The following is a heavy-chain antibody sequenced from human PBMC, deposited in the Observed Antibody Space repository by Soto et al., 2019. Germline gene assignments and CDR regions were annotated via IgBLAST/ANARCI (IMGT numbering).Heavy chain of an antibody. V-gene: IGHV3-74*01. CDR3: AREPHDSSAYYPH. D-gene: IGHD3-22*01. J-gene: IGHJ4*02. CDR2: INSDGSST. Sequence: GGSLRLSCVGSGFTFSNYWMHWVRQAPGQGLVWVSRINSDGSSTIYADSVKGRFTISRDNSKNTLYLQMNSLRAEDTAVYYCAREPHDSSAYYPHWGQGTLVTVSS. CDR1: GFTFSNYW.